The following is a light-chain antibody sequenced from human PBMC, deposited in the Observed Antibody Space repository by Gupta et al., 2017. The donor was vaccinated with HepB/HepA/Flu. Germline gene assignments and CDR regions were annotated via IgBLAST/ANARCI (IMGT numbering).Light chain of an antibody. CDR3: QVWDSSSDQSLL. CDR1: NIGSKS. CDR2: DDS. V-gene: IGLV3-21*03. Sequence: SYVLTPPPPVSVAPGKTARITCGGTNIGSKSVQWYQQKSGQAPVMVVYDDSDRPSGIPERFSGSNSGNTATLTISRVEAGDEDDYYCQVWDSSSDQSLLFGGGTKLTVL. J-gene: IGLJ2*01.